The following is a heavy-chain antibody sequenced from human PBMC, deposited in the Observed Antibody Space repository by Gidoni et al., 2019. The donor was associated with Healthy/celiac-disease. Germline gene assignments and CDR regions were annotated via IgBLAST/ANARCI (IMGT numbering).Heavy chain of an antibody. J-gene: IGHJ6*02. D-gene: IGHD2-15*01. CDR2: ISAYNGNT. Sequence: QVQLVQSGAEVKKPGASVKVSCKASGFTFTSYGISWVRQAPGQGLERMGWISAYNGNTNYAQKLQGRVTMTTDTSTSTAYMELRSLRSDDTAVYYCARDCSGGSCYSHYYGMDVWGQGTTVTVSS. CDR3: ARDCSGGSCYSHYYGMDV. CDR1: GFTFTSYG. V-gene: IGHV1-18*01.